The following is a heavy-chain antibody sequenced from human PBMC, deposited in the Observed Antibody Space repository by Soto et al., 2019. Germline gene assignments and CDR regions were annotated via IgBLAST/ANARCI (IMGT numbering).Heavy chain of an antibody. CDR3: ARAARYCSGGSCYFLPGIDY. J-gene: IGHJ4*02. CDR1: GGTFSSYA. CDR2: IIPIFGTA. D-gene: IGHD2-15*01. V-gene: IGHV1-69*12. Sequence: QVQLVQSGAEVKKPGSSVKVSCKSSGGTFSSYAISWVRRAPGQGLEWMGGIIPIFGTANYAQKFQGRVTITADESTSTAYMELSSLRSEDTAVYYCARAARYCSGGSCYFLPGIDYWGQGTLVTVSS.